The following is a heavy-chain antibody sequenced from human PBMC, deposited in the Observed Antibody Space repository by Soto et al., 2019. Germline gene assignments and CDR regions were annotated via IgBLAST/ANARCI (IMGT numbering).Heavy chain of an antibody. V-gene: IGHV4-4*02. CDR2: IYHSGST. D-gene: IGHD4-17*01. Sequence: QVQLQESGPGLVKPSGTLSLTCAVSGGSISSSNWWSWVRQPPGKGLEWIGEIYHSGSTNYNPSRKNRATISAANPKNQSALKLSAVAAADTAGYYCARDPTVTGLGGMDVWGQGTTVTVSS. CDR3: ARDPTVTGLGGMDV. J-gene: IGHJ6*02. CDR1: GGSISSSNW.